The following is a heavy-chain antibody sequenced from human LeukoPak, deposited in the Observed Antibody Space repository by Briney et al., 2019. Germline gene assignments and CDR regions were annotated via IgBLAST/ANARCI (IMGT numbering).Heavy chain of an antibody. CDR3: ASDLRSSGWLSFGFDY. CDR2: INHSGST. D-gene: IGHD3-22*01. CDR1: GGSFSGYY. J-gene: IGHJ4*02. V-gene: IGHV4-34*01. Sequence: SETLSLTCAVYGGSFSGYYWSWIRQPPGRGLEWIGEINHSGSTNYNPSLKSRVTISVDTSKNQFSLKLSAVTAADTAVYYCASDLRSSGWLSFGFDYWGQGTLGTVSS.